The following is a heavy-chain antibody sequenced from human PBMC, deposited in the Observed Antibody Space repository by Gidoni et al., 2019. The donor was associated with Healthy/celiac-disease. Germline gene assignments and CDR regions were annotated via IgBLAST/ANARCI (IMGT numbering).Heavy chain of an antibody. Sequence: QLQLQESGPGLVQPSQTLSLTCAVSGASLSSGVYSCSWIRQPPGKGLEWIGYIYHSGSTYYNPSLKSRVTISVDRSKNQFSLKLSSVTAADTAVYYCAGESIVGATVNDYYYGMDVWGQGTTVTVSS. V-gene: IGHV4-30-2*01. CDR3: AGESIVGATVNDYYYGMDV. D-gene: IGHD1-26*01. CDR1: GASLSSGVYS. J-gene: IGHJ6*02. CDR2: IYHSGST.